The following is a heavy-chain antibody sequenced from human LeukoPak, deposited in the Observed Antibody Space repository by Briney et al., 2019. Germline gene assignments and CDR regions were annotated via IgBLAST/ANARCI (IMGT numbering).Heavy chain of an antibody. CDR2: IWYDGSNK. V-gene: IGHV3-33*01. D-gene: IGHD2-2*01. CDR1: GFTFSSYG. J-gene: IGHJ6*02. Sequence: GRSLRLSCAASGFTFSSYGMHWLRQAPGKGLEGVAVIWYDGSNKYYADSVKGRFTISRDNSKNTLYLQMNSLRAEDTAVYYCARDGDIVVVPAASSGMDVWGQGTTVTVSS. CDR3: ARDGDIVVVPAASSGMDV.